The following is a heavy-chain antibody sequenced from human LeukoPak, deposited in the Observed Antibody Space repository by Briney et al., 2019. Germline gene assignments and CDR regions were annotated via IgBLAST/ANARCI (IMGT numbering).Heavy chain of an antibody. D-gene: IGHD4-17*01. J-gene: IGHJ4*02. CDR1: GFIFTSYS. V-gene: IGHV3-21*01. CDR2: ISSSSGTYI. CDR3: AKTLFSSYGDYLLGD. Sequence: GGSLRLSCAASGFIFTSYSMNWVRQAPGKGLEWVSSISSSSGTYIYYADSVKGRFTISRDSFENSLDLQMNSLRAEDTAVYYCAKTLFSSYGDYLLGDWGQGTLVTVSS.